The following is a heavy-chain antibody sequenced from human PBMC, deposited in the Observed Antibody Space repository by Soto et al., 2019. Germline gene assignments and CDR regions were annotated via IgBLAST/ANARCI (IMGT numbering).Heavy chain of an antibody. CDR1: GGSISSGGYS. CDR3: ARVIQERRDFSYYYYCMDG. V-gene: IGHV4-30-2*01. D-gene: IGHD1-1*01. Sequence: SETLSLTCAVSGGSISSGGYSWSWFRQPPGKGLEWIGYLYHSRSTYYNPSLKSQATISVDRSKNQFSLKLSSVSAAESAVYYCARVIQERRDFSYYYYCMDGWGQGTTVTVSS. CDR2: LYHSRST. J-gene: IGHJ6*02.